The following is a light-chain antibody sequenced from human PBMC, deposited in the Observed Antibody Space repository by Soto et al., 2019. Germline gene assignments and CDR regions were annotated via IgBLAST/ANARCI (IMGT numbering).Light chain of an antibody. J-gene: IGLJ1*01. CDR1: ASDVAASNY. Sequence: QSALTHPPSASGSLGQLVTISCTGTASDVAASNYVSWYQQHPGKVPKLIIFEVNTRPSGVPDRFSGSKSGNTASLTVSGLKAEDEADYYCSSYAGSNHLLFGTGTKLTVL. CDR3: SSYAGSNHLL. CDR2: EVN. V-gene: IGLV2-8*01.